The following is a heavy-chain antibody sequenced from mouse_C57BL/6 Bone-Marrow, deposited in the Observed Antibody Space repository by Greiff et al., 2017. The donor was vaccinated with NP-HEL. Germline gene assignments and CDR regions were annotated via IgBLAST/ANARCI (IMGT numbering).Heavy chain of an antibody. CDR1: GFSLSTFGMG. CDR2: IWWDDDK. D-gene: IGHD1-1*01. CDR3: ARIGIYYYGSSYYAMDY. Sequence: QVTLKESGPGILQPSQTLSLTCSFSGFSLSTFGMGVGWIRQPSGKGLEWLAPIWWDDDKYYNPALKSRLTISKDTSKNQVFLKIANVDTADTATYYCARIGIYYYGSSYYAMDYWGQGTSVTVSS. J-gene: IGHJ4*01. V-gene: IGHV8-8*01.